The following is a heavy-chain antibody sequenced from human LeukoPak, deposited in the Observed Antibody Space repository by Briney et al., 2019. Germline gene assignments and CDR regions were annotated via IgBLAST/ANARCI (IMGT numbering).Heavy chain of an antibody. V-gene: IGHV1-24*01. CDR3: ATDVYGSGSYREDAFDI. D-gene: IGHD3-10*01. J-gene: IGHJ3*02. CDR2: FDPEDGET. CDR1: GYTLTELS. Sequence: ASVKVSCKVSGYTLTELSMHWARQAPGKGLEWMGGFDPEDGETIYAQKFQGRVTMTEDTSTDTAYMELSSLRSKDTAVYYCATDVYGSGSYREDAFDIWGQGTMVTVSS.